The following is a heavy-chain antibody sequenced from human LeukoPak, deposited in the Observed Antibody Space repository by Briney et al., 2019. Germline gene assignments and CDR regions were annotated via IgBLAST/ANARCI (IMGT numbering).Heavy chain of an antibody. CDR1: GFTFDDYA. D-gene: IGHD1-26*01. CDR2: ISWNSGSI. CDR3: AKDRGWDLRGGSDY. V-gene: IGHV3-9*01. J-gene: IGHJ4*02. Sequence: GRSLRLSCAASGFTFDDYAMHWVRQAPGKGLEWVSGISWNSGSIGYADSVKGRFTISRDNAKNSLYLQMNSLRAEDTALYYCAKDRGWDLRGGSDYWGQGTLVTVSS.